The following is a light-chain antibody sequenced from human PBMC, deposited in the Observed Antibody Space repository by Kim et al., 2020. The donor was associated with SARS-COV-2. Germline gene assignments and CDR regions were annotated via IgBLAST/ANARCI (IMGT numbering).Light chain of an antibody. CDR2: GAS. J-gene: IGKJ2*01. V-gene: IGKV3-20*01. CDR1: QSVSSNY. CDR3: QQYGTSPYN. Sequence: EIVLTQSPGTLSLSPGERATLSCRASQSVSSNYLAWYQQRPGRAPRLLVFGASNRATGIPDRFSGSGSGTDFTLTINRLEPEDFAVYYCQQYGTSPYNFGQGTKLEI.